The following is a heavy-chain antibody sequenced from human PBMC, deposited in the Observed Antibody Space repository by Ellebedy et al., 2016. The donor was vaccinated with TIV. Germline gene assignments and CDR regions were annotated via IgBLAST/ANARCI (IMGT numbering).Heavy chain of an antibody. D-gene: IGHD6-13*01. V-gene: IGHV1-8*01. J-gene: IGHJ5*02. CDR1: GYTFTSYD. Sequence: AASVTVSCKASGYTFTSYDINWVRQATGQGLEWMGWMNPNSGNTSYAQKFQGRVTMTRNTTIATAYMELSRLRSEDTAVYYCARRRIATAGTLVDPWGQGTLVTVSS. CDR3: ARRRIATAGTLVDP. CDR2: MNPNSGNT.